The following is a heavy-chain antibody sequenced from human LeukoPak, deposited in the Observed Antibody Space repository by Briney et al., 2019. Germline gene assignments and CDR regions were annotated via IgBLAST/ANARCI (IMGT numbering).Heavy chain of an antibody. Sequence: PGRSLRLSCAASGFTFSSYGMHWVRQAPGKGLEWVAVISYEGSNKYYADSVKGRFTISRDNSKNTLYLQMNSLRAEDTAVYYCAKDPGFQLYGDLYYFDYWGQGTLVTVSS. J-gene: IGHJ4*02. CDR3: AKDPGFQLYGDLYYFDY. V-gene: IGHV3-30*18. CDR2: ISYEGSNK. D-gene: IGHD4-17*01. CDR1: GFTFSSYG.